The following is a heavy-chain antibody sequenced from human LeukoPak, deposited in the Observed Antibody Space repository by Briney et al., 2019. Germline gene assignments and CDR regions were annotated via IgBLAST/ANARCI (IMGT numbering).Heavy chain of an antibody. CDR3: ARLEYTSSWCIWFDP. J-gene: IGHJ5*02. Sequence: PGGSLRLSCAASGFTFSSYAMHWVRQAPGKGLEWVSSISSSSRYIYYADSLKGRFTISRDNAKSSLYLQMNSLRAEDTAIYYCARLEYTSSWCIWFDPWGQGTLVTVSS. V-gene: IGHV3-21*01. CDR2: ISSSSRYI. CDR1: GFTFSSYA. D-gene: IGHD6-13*01.